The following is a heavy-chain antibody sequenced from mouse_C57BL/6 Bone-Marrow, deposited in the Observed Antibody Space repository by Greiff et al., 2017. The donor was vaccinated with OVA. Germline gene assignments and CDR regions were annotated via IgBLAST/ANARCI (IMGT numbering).Heavy chain of an antibody. V-gene: IGHV1-61*01. CDR3: AREAHIYYDYYYYAMHY. Sequence: QVQLQQPGAELVRPGSSVKLSCKASGYTFTSYWMDWVKQRPGQGLEWIGNIYPSDSETHYNQKFKDKATLTVDKSSSTAYMQLSSLTSEDSAVYYCAREAHIYYDYYYYAMHYWGQGTSVTVSS. D-gene: IGHD2-4*01. CDR1: GYTFTSYW. J-gene: IGHJ4*01. CDR2: IYPSDSET.